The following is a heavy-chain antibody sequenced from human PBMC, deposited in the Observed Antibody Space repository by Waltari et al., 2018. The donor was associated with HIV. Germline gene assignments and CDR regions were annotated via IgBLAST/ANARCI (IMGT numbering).Heavy chain of an antibody. Sequence: QVRLVQSGPEVKRTGSSVRVSCKSSGGDFSDYGISWLRQAPGQGLQWMGEVIPFLGFADTAEALRVRVGIEADASKNTVFLELRSLTVQDSATYFCARGTFYDDEVGAHRYRPFDAWGQGTPVSVSS. V-gene: IGHV1-69*01. CDR2: VIPFLGFA. D-gene: IGHD3-16*01. J-gene: IGHJ4*02. CDR3: ARGTFYDDEVGAHRYRPFDA. CDR1: GGDFSDYG.